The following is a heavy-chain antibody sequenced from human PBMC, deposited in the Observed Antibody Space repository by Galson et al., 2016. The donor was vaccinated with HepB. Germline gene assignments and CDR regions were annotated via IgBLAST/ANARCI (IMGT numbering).Heavy chain of an antibody. CDR1: GFTFSNYW. V-gene: IGHV3-7*03. J-gene: IGHJ4*02. D-gene: IGHD6-19*01. CDR3: ARSYSSGWPSFGY. CDR2: IKQDGSEK. Sequence: SLRLSCAASGFTFSNYWMTWVRQAPGKGLEWVANIKQDGSEKYYVDSVKGRFTISRDNAKNSLYLQMTSLRAEDTAVYYCARSYSSGWPSFGYWGQGTLVTVSS.